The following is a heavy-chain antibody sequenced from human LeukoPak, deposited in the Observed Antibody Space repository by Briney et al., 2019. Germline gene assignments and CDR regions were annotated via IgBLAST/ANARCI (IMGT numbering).Heavy chain of an antibody. Sequence: GASVKVSCKASGYTFTSYYMHWVRQTPGQGLEWMGIINPSGGSTSYAQKFQGRVTMTRDMSTSTVYMELSSLRSEDTAVSYCARDWGIAAALYYFDYWGQGTLVAVSS. CDR1: GYTFTSYY. D-gene: IGHD6-13*01. J-gene: IGHJ4*02. CDR2: INPSGGST. CDR3: ARDWGIAAALYYFDY. V-gene: IGHV1-46*01.